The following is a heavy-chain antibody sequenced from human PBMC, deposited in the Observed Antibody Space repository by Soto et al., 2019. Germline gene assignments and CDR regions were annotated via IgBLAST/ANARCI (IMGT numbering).Heavy chain of an antibody. D-gene: IGHD3-3*02. V-gene: IGHV3-11*04. J-gene: IGHJ4*02. CDR1: GFTFSDYY. Sequence: GGSLRLSCAASGFTFSDYYMSWIRQAPGKGLEWVSYISSSGSTIYYADSVKGRFTISRDNAKNSLYLQMNSLRDEDTAVYYCARDHIFVSWGLSEAVFDYWGQGTLVTVSS. CDR2: ISSSGSTI. CDR3: ARDHIFVSWGLSEAVFDY.